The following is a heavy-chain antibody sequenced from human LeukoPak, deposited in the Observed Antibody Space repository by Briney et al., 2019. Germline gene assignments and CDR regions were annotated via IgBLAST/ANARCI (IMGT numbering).Heavy chain of an antibody. Sequence: GGSLRLSCAASGFTFSSYAMHWVRQAPGKGLEWVAVISYDGSNKYYADSVKGRFTISRDNSKNTLYLQMNSPRAEDTAVYYCARVGVTVAGTYWGQGTLVTVSS. D-gene: IGHD6-19*01. J-gene: IGHJ4*02. CDR3: ARVGVTVAGTY. V-gene: IGHV3-30*04. CDR1: GFTFSSYA. CDR2: ISYDGSNK.